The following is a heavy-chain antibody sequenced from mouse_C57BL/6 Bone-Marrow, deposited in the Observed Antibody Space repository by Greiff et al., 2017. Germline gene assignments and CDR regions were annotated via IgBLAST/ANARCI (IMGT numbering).Heavy chain of an antibody. D-gene: IGHD2-4*01. J-gene: IGHJ2*01. V-gene: IGHV7-3*01. CDR2: IRNKANGYTT. CDR3: ARSHYDYDAIDY. CDR1: GFTFTDYY. Sequence: EVMLVESGGGLVQPGGSLSLSCAASGFTFTDYYMSCVRQPPGKALEWLGFIRNKANGYTTEYSASVKGRFTISRDNSQSILYLQMNALRAEDSATYYCARSHYDYDAIDYWGQGTTLTVSS.